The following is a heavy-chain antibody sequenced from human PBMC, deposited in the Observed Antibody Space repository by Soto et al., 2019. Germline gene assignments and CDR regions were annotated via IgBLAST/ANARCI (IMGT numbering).Heavy chain of an antibody. Sequence: PVGSLRLSCAAFGFTYRSYDMHWVRQVAGKGLEWVSSLGGAGAREYAESVKGRFVISRDNANSLYLQMDSLRAGDTAIYYCTRASFGVGMDLWGQGTPVTVSS. J-gene: IGHJ6*02. CDR3: TRASFGVGMDL. CDR1: GFTYRSYD. D-gene: IGHD3-10*01. V-gene: IGHV3-13*01. CDR2: LGGAGAR.